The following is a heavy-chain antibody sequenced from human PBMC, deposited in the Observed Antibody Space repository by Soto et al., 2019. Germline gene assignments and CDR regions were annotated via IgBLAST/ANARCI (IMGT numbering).Heavy chain of an antibody. CDR1: GFTFSSYW. D-gene: IGHD3-3*01. Sequence: PGGSLRLSCAASGFTFSSYWMSWVRQAPGKGLEWVANIKQDGSEKYYVDSVKGRFTISRDNAKNSLYLQMNSLRAEDTAVYYCASTVLPYYEFWSGRGRDYYYYGMDVWGQGTTVTVSS. CDR2: IKQDGSEK. J-gene: IGHJ6*02. CDR3: ASTVLPYYEFWSGRGRDYYYYGMDV. V-gene: IGHV3-7*01.